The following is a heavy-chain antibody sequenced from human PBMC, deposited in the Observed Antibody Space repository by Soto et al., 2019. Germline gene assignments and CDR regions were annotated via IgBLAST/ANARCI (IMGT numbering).Heavy chain of an antibody. CDR1: GFTFSKNG. V-gene: IGHV3-33*01. J-gene: IGHJ3*02. CDR3: ASPSRDAFDI. CDR2: IWYDGSNK. Sequence: QVQLVESGGGVVQPGRSLRLSCAASGFTFSKNGMHWVRQAPGKGLEWVANIWYDGSNKYYADSVKGRFTISRDNSKNTLYLQMNSLIAEDTAVYYCASPSRDAFDIWGQGTMVTVSS.